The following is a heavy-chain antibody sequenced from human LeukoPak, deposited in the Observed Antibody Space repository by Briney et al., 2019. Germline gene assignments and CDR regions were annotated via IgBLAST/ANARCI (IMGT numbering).Heavy chain of an antibody. J-gene: IGHJ3*02. CDR3: AKVPELNYYDSSGYYHPAPFDI. CDR2: ISGSGGST. V-gene: IGHV3-23*01. CDR1: GFTFSSYA. Sequence: GGCLSLSCAASGFTFSSYAMSWVRQAPGKGLEWVSAISGSGGSTYYADSVKGRFTISSDNSKNTLYLQMNSLRAEDTAVYYCAKVPELNYYDSSGYYHPAPFDIWGQGTMVTVSS. D-gene: IGHD3-22*01.